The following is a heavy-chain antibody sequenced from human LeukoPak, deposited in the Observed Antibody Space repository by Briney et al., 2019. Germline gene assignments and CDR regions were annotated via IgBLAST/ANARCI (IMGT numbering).Heavy chain of an antibody. J-gene: IGHJ4*02. CDR3: ARGDYGDYKDDY. Sequence: SVKVSCKASGGTFSSYAISWVRQAPGQGLEWMGRIIPILGIANYAQKFQGRVTITADKSTSTAYMELSSLRSEDTAVYYCARGDYGDYKDDYWGQGTLVTVSS. V-gene: IGHV1-69*04. CDR2: IIPILGIA. D-gene: IGHD4-17*01. CDR1: GGTFSSYA.